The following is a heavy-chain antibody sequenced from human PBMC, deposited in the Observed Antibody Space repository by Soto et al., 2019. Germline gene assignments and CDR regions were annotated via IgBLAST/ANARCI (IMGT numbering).Heavy chain of an antibody. CDR2: ISGSGGST. CDR3: AKETNYGSGSYYNAPNWFDP. CDR1: GFTFSSYA. D-gene: IGHD3-10*01. Sequence: GGSLRLSCAASGFTFSSYAMSWVRQAPGKGLEWVSAISGSGGSTYYADSVKGRFTISRDNSKNTLYLQMNSLRAEDTAVYYCAKETNYGSGSYYNAPNWFDPWGQGTLVTVSS. J-gene: IGHJ5*02. V-gene: IGHV3-23*01.